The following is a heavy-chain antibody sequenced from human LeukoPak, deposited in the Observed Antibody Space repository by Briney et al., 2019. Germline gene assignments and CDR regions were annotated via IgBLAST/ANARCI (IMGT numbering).Heavy chain of an antibody. V-gene: IGHV3-64D*06. J-gene: IGHJ5*02. Sequence: GGSLRLSCSASGFTFSSYAMHWVRQAPGKGLEYVSATSSNGGSTYYADSVKGRFTISRDNSKNTLYLQMSSLRAEDTAVYYCVKGSSAHPGTQNWFDPWGQGTLVTVSS. D-gene: IGHD1-14*01. CDR1: GFTFSSYA. CDR2: TSSNGGST. CDR3: VKGSSAHPGTQNWFDP.